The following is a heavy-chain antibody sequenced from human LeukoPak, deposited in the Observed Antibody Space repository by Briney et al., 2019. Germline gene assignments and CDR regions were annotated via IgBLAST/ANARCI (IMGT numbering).Heavy chain of an antibody. CDR3: ARPRLSFRAAGTPEPDAFDI. J-gene: IGHJ3*02. Sequence: GGSLRLSCAASGFTFSSYAMHWVRQAPGKGLEWVAVISYDGSNKYYADSVKGRFTISRDNSKNTLYLQMNSLRAEDTAVYYCARPRLSFRAAGTPEPDAFDIWGQGTMVTVSS. V-gene: IGHV3-30-3*01. CDR1: GFTFSSYA. D-gene: IGHD6-13*01. CDR2: ISYDGSNK.